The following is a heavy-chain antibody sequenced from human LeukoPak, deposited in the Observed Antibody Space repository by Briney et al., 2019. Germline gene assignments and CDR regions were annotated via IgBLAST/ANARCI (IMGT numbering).Heavy chain of an antibody. CDR1: GFTFSSYS. V-gene: IGHV3-21*01. D-gene: IGHD2-21*01. CDR2: ISSSSSYI. CDR3: ARENVVVMKHAFDI. Sequence: GGSLRLSCAASGFTFSSYSMNWVRQAPGKGLEWVSSISSSSSYIYYADSVKGRFTISRDNAKNSLYLQMNSLRAEDTAVYYCARENVVVMKHAFDIWGQGTMVTVSS. J-gene: IGHJ3*02.